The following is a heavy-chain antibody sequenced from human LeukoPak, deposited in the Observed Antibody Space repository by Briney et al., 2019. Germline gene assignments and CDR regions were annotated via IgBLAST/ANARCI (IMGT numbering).Heavy chain of an antibody. V-gene: IGHV4-39*01. Sequence: PSETLSLTCTVSGGSISISSYYWGWIRQPPGKGLEWIGSIYYSGSTYYNPSLKSRVTISVDTSKNQFSLKLSSVTAADTAVYYCARAYDYVWGSYRPDYYYYGMDVWGQGTTVTVSS. CDR1: GGSISISSYY. CDR3: ARAYDYVWGSYRPDYYYYGMDV. CDR2: IYYSGST. J-gene: IGHJ6*02. D-gene: IGHD3-16*02.